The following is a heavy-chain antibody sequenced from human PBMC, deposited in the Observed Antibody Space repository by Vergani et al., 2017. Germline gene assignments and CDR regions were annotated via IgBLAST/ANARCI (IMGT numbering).Heavy chain of an antibody. D-gene: IGHD6-13*01. V-gene: IGHV1-3*01. CDR3: ARSPLAAAGIVDAFDI. Sequence: QVQLVQSGAEVTKPGSSVKVSCKASGYTFTSYAMHWVRQAPGQRFEWMGWINAGNGNTKYSQKFQGRVTSTRDTSASTAYMERSSLRSEDTAVYYCARSPLAAAGIVDAFDIWGQGTMVTVSS. J-gene: IGHJ3*02. CDR2: INAGNGNT. CDR1: GYTFTSYA.